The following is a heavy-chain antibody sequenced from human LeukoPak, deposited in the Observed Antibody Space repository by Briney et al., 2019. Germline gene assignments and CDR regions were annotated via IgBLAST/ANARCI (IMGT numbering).Heavy chain of an antibody. J-gene: IGHJ6*02. D-gene: IGHD3-3*01. V-gene: IGHV3-9*01. CDR1: GFTFDDYA. CDR3: AKGGSELRFLEWLPLGYGMDA. Sequence: GGSLRLSCAASGFTFDDYAMHWVRQAPGKGLEWVSGISWNSGSIGYADSVKGRFTISRDNAKNSLYLQMNSLRAEDTALYYCAKGGSELRFLEWLPLGYGMDAWGQGTTVTVSS. CDR2: ISWNSGSI.